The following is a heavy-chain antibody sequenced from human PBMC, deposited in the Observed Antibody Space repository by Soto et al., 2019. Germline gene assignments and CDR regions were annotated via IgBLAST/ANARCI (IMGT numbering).Heavy chain of an antibody. CDR3: ARLVLVAARPRSHYYYMDV. CDR1: GGSFSGYY. Sequence: SETLSLTCAVYGGSFSGYYWSWIRQPPGKGLEWIGEINHSGSTNYNPSLKSRVTISVDTSKNQFSLKLSSVTAADTAVYYCARLVLVAARPRSHYYYMDVWGKGTTVTVSS. V-gene: IGHV4-34*01. D-gene: IGHD6-6*01. CDR2: INHSGST. J-gene: IGHJ6*03.